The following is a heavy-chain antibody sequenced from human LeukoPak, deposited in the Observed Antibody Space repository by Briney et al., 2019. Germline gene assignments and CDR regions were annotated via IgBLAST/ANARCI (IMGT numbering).Heavy chain of an antibody. CDR2: IYYSGST. CDR1: GGSISSYY. CDR3: ARLGKFWELYYFGY. D-gene: IGHD1-26*01. Sequence: SETLSLTCTVSGGSISSYYWSWIRQPPGKGLEWIGYIYYSGSTNYNPSLKSRVTISVDTSKNQFSLKLSSVTAADTAVYYCARLGKFWELYYFGYWGQGTLVTVSS. J-gene: IGHJ4*02. V-gene: IGHV4-59*08.